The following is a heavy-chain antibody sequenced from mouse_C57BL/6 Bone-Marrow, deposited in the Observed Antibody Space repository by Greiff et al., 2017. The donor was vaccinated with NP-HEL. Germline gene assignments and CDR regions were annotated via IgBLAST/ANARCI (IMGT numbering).Heavy chain of an antibody. CDR3: ARYHYYGSSLLYYAMGY. Sequence: EVHLVESGGGLVQPGGSLSLSCAASGFTFTDYYMSWVRQPPGKALEWLGFIRNKANGYTTESSASVKGRFTISTDNSQSSLYLQMNALRAEDSATYYCARYHYYGSSLLYYAMGYWGQGTSVTVSS. D-gene: IGHD1-1*01. J-gene: IGHJ4*01. CDR1: GFTFTDYY. V-gene: IGHV7-3*01. CDR2: IRNKANGYTT.